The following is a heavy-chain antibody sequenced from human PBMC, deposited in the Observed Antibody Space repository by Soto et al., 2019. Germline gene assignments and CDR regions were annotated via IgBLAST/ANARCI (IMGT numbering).Heavy chain of an antibody. Sequence: GGSLRLSCAASGFTFSGYTVNWVRQAPGKGLEWVSYISTSSSTIYYADPVKGRYTISRDNAKNSLYLQMNSLRDEDTAVYYCASQTSGYYYYGMDVWGQGTTVTVSS. V-gene: IGHV3-48*02. CDR1: GFTFSGYT. CDR2: ISTSSSTI. CDR3: ASQTSGYYYYGMDV. J-gene: IGHJ6*02.